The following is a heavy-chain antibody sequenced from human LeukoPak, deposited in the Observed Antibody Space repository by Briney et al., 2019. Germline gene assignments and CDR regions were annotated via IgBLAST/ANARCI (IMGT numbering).Heavy chain of an antibody. V-gene: IGHV3-7*01. CDR1: GFTFSSYW. J-gene: IGHJ5*02. CDR3: ARDGLLWFGELLSHWFDP. Sequence: PGGSLRLSCAASGFTFSSYWMSWVRQAPGKGLEWVANIKQDGSEKYYVDSVKGRFTISRDNAKNSLYLQMNSLRAEDTAVYYCARDGLLWFGELLSHWFDPWGQGTLVTVSS. D-gene: IGHD3-10*01. CDR2: IKQDGSEK.